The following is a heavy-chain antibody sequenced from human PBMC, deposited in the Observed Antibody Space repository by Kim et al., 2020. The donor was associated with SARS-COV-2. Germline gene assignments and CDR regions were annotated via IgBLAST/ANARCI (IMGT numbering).Heavy chain of an antibody. Sequence: ASVKVSCKPSGYTFTSYYMHWVRQAPGQGLEWMGIINPSGCSTSYAQKFQGRVTMTRDTSTSTVYMALSSLRSEDTAVYYCARDRVVPAAWGSVYGMDVWGRRSTVTVSS. CDR2: INPSGCST. CDR1: GYTFTSYY. V-gene: IGHV1-46*01. D-gene: IGHD2-2*01. CDR3: ARDRVVPAAWGSVYGMDV. J-gene: IGHJ6*02.